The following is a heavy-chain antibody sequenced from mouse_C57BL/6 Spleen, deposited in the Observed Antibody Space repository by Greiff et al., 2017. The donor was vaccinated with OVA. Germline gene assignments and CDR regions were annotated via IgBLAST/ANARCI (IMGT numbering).Heavy chain of an antibody. CDR1: GYTFTSYW. CDR3: AIETYDYDVGYAMDY. J-gene: IGHJ4*01. V-gene: IGHV1-74*01. CDR2: IHPSDSDT. D-gene: IGHD2-4*01. Sequence: QVQLQQPGAELVKPGASVKVSCKASGYTFTSYWMHWVKQRPSQGLEWIGRIHPSDSDTNYNQKFKGKATLTVDKSSSTAYMQLSSLASEDSAIYYCAIETYDYDVGYAMDYWGQGTSVTVSS.